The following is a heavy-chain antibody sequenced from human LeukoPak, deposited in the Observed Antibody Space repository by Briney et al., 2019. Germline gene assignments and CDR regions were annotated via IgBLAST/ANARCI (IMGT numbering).Heavy chain of an antibody. V-gene: IGHV1-18*01. CDR1: GYTFTSYG. CDR2: ISAYNGNT. CDR3: ARGATMGLLLWFGEFHFDY. J-gene: IGHJ4*02. D-gene: IGHD3-10*01. Sequence: ASVKVSYKASGYTFTSYGISWVRQAPGQGLEWMGWISAYNGNTNYAQKLQGRVTMTTNTSTSTAYMELRSLRSDDTAVYYCARGATMGLLLWFGEFHFDYWGQGTLVTVSS.